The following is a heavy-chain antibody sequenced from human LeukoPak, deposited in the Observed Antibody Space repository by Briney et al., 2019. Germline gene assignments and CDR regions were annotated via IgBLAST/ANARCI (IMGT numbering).Heavy chain of an antibody. CDR2: MNPNSGNT. CDR1: GYTFTSYD. CDR3: ARGQRGSSWYNYYYYYGMDV. V-gene: IGHV1-8*01. Sequence: SVKVSCKASGYTFTSYDINWVRQATGQGLEWMGWMNPNSGNTGYAQKFQGRVTMTRNTSISTAYMELSSLRSEDTAVYYCARGQRGSSWYNYYYYYGMDVWRQGTTVTVS. J-gene: IGHJ6*02. D-gene: IGHD6-13*01.